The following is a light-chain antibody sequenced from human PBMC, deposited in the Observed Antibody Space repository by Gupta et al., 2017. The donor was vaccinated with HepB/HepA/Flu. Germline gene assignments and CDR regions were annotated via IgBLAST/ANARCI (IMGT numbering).Light chain of an antibody. V-gene: IGLV1-40*01. J-gene: IGLJ1*01. CDR1: SSNIGAGYD. CDR3: QSYDSSLSPYV. Sequence: QSVLTQPPSLSGAPGQMVTISCTGSSSNIGAGYDVHWYQQLPGTAPKLLIYGNSNRPSGVPDRFSGSKSGTSASLAITGLQAEDEADYYCQSYDSSLSPYVFGTGTKVTVL. CDR2: GNS.